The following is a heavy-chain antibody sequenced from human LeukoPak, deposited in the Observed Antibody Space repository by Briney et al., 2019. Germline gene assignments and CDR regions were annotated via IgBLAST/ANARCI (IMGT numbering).Heavy chain of an antibody. CDR2: ICINGGST. V-gene: IGHV3-64*01. Sequence: PGRSLRLSCAASGFTFGSYAMQWVRQPPGKGLESVSAICINGGSTSYANFVNGRSTIYRDNSKNTLYLQMGSLRAEDMVVYYCARDEGYCTNGVCYGDSGYYYGMDVWGQGTTVTVSS. D-gene: IGHD2-8*01. CDR3: ARDEGYCTNGVCYGDSGYYYGMDV. J-gene: IGHJ6*02. CDR1: GFTFGSYA.